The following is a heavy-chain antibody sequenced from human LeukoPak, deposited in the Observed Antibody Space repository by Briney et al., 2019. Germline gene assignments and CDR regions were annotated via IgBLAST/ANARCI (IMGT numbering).Heavy chain of an antibody. CDR1: GGSISSGGYY. J-gene: IGHJ6*03. D-gene: IGHD3-10*01. CDR3: ARHNPYGSGTYHYYYYMDV. Sequence: SETPSLTCTVSGGSISSGGYYWSWIRQHPGKGLEWIGYIYYSGSTYYNPSLKSRVTISVDTSKDQFSLKLSSVTAADTAVYYCARHNPYGSGTYHYYYYMDVWGKGTTVTVSS. V-gene: IGHV4-31*03. CDR2: IYYSGST.